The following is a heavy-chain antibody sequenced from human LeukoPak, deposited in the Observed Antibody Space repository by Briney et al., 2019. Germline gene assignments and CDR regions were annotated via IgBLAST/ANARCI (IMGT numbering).Heavy chain of an antibody. V-gene: IGHV3-43*01. J-gene: IGHJ4*02. CDR1: GFNFDRYT. CDR2: AGWAGGTT. D-gene: IGHD3-10*02. CDR3: AKELDTMFFDY. Sequence: GGSLRLSCATSGFNFDRYTIHWVRQAPGKGLEWVSLAGWAGGTTFYSDSVRGRFTISRDSGRKSVYLQINSLTTDDTAFYFCAKELDTMFFDYWGQGALVTVSS.